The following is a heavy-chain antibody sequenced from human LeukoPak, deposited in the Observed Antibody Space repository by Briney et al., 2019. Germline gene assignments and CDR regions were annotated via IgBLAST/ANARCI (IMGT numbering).Heavy chain of an antibody. D-gene: IGHD3-10*01. J-gene: IGHJ4*02. CDR1: GGSISSYY. V-gene: IGHV4-59*01. CDR2: IYYSGST. Sequence: SETLSLTCTVSGGSISSYYWSWIRQPPGKGLEWIGYIYYSGSTNYNPSLKSRVTISVDTSKNQFSLKLSSVTAAATAVYYCAREARDYFDYWGQGTLVTVSS. CDR3: AREARDYFDY.